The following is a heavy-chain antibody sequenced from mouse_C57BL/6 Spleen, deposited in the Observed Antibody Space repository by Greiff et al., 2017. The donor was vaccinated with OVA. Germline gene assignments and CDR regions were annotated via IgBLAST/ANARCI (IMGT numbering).Heavy chain of an antibody. CDR3: ARHEGDGYYAMDY. CDR2: ISSGGSYT. CDR1: GFTFSSYG. Sequence: EVKLMESGGDLVKPGGSLKLSCAASGFTFSSYGMSWVRQTPDKRLEWVATISSGGSYTYYPDSVKGRFTISRDNAKNTLYLQMSSLKSEDTAMYYCARHEGDGYYAMDYWGQGTSVTVSS. J-gene: IGHJ4*01. V-gene: IGHV5-6*01. D-gene: IGHD2-3*01.